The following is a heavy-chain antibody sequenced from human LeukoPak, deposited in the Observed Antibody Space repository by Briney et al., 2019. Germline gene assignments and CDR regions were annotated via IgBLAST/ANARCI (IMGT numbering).Heavy chain of an antibody. CDR2: INLNSGGT. CDR1: GYTFTAYY. V-gene: IGHV1-2*02. J-gene: IGHJ4*02. D-gene: IGHD2-21*02. Sequence: ASVKVSCKASGYTFTAYYMHWVRQAPGQGLEWMGWINLNSGGTNSAQKFQGRVTMTRDTSISAAYMELSRLGSDDTAVYYCARVAGGDWYYFDFWGQGTLVAVSS. CDR3: ARVAGGDWYYFDF.